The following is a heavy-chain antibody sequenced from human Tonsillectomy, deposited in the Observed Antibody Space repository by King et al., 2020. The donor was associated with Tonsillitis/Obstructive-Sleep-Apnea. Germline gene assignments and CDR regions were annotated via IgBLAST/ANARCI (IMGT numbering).Heavy chain of an antibody. CDR2: ISYDGSNK. Sequence: VQLVESGGGVVQPGRSLRLSCAASGFTFSSYAMHWVRQAPGKGLEWVAVISYDGSNKYYADSVKGRFTISRDNSKNTLYLQMNSLRAEDTAVYYCARDRLTLDAFDIRGQGTMVTVSS. CDR3: ARDRLTLDAFDI. CDR1: GFTFSSYA. J-gene: IGHJ3*02. V-gene: IGHV3-30*01.